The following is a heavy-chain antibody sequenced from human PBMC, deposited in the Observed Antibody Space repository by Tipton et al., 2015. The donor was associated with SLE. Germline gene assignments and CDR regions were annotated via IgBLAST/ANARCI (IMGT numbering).Heavy chain of an antibody. CDR2: IYYNGNT. CDR3: ASHDIVLQS. Sequence: TLSLTCNVSGGSISTGDYYWSWIRQPPGKGLEWIGYIYYNGNTYYNPSLKSRVTILVDTSKNQFSLKLTSVTAADTAVYYCASHDIVLQSWGRGALVTVSS. CDR1: GGSISTGDYY. D-gene: IGHD5-12*01. V-gene: IGHV4-30-4*08. J-gene: IGHJ4*02.